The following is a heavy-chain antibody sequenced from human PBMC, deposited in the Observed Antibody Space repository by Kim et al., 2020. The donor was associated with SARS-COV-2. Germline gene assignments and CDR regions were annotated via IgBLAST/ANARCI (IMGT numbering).Heavy chain of an antibody. D-gene: IGHD3-10*01. CDR3: AKEMSRSGKILWFGSDGMDV. J-gene: IGHJ6*02. CDR1: GFTFDDYA. CDR2: ISWNSGSI. V-gene: IGHV3-9*01. Sequence: GRSLRLSCAASGFTFDDYAMHWVRQAPGKGLEWVSGISWNSGSIGYADSVKGRFTISRDNAKNSLYLQMNSLRAEDTALYYCAKEMSRSGKILWFGSDGMDVWGQGTTVTVSS.